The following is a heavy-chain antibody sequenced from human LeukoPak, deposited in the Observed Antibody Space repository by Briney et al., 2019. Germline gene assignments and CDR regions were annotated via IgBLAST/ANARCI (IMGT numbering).Heavy chain of an antibody. CDR3: AKATSTYYYGSGRLDY. D-gene: IGHD3-10*01. CDR1: GFTFDDYA. V-gene: IGHV3-43*02. CDR2: ISGDGGST. J-gene: IGHJ4*02. Sequence: GGSLRLSCAASGFTFDDYAMHWVRQAPGHGLEWFCLISGDGGSTYYADSVKGRFTISRDNSKNTLYLQMNRLRTEDTALYYCAKATSTYYYGSGRLDYWGQGTLVTVSS.